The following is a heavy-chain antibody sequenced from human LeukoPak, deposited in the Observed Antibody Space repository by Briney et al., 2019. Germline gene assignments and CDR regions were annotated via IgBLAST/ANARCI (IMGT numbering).Heavy chain of an antibody. CDR2: FNPNSSGT. CDR1: GYTFTGYC. D-gene: IGHD3-22*01. J-gene: IGHJ4*02. CDR3: ARDPGYYDSSGYDY. Sequence: RWASVRVSCKASGYTFTGYCMHWVRQAPGQGLEWMAWFNPNSSGTNYAQKFQGRVTMTRDTSISTAYMELSRLRSDDTAVYYCARDPGYYDSSGYDYWGQGTLVTVSS. V-gene: IGHV1-2*02.